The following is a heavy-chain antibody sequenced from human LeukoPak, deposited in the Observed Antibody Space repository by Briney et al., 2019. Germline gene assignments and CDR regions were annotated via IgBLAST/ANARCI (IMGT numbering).Heavy chain of an antibody. CDR3: AKGDYDSSGYFSEGESDY. J-gene: IGHJ4*02. CDR2: ISGSGGST. Sequence: PGGSLRLSCAASGFTFSSYAMSWVRQAPGKGLEWVSAISGSGGSTYYADSVKGRFTISRDNSKNTLHLQMNSLRAEDTAVYYCAKGDYDSSGYFSEGESDYWGQGTLVTVSS. D-gene: IGHD3-22*01. CDR1: GFTFSSYA. V-gene: IGHV3-23*01.